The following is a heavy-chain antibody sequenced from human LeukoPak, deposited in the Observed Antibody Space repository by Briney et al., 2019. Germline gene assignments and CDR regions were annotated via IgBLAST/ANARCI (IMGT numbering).Heavy chain of an antibody. V-gene: IGHV1-69*04. J-gene: IGHJ4*02. CDR3: AREASLGGNQYPY. D-gene: IGHD1-26*01. CDR2: IIPILGIA. Sequence: ASVKVSCKASGGTFSSYAISWVRQAPGQGLEWMGRIIPILGIANYAQKFQGRVTITADKSTSTAYMELSSLRSEDTAVYYCAREASLGGNQYPYWGQGTLVTVSS. CDR1: GGTFSSYA.